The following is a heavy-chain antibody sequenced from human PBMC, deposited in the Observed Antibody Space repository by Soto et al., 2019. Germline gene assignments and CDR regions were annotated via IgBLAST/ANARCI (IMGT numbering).Heavy chain of an antibody. V-gene: IGHV4-30-2*01. Sequence: HLQLQESGSGLVTPSHTLSLTCTVSGGSISNAAYSWSWIRQPPGKGLEWIGYIYPSGMPFYNPSLRRRVTMSIDRSNDHFCLRLKSVTAGGTGVYYCAREWGGYGLVDTWGQGTLVTVSS. CDR1: GGSISNAAYS. CDR2: IYPSGMP. CDR3: AREWGGYGLVDT. J-gene: IGHJ5*02. D-gene: IGHD5-18*01.